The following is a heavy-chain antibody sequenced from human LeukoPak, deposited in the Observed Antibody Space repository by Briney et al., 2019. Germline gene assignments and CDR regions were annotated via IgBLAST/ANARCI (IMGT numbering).Heavy chain of an antibody. V-gene: IGHV3-30*02. Sequence: PGGSLRLSCAASGFTFSSYGMHWVRQAPGKGLEWVAFIRYDGSNKYYADSVKGRFTISRDNSKNTLYLQMNSLRAEDTAVYYCAKDSIVVVPAAVQALRGFSDWGQGTLVTVSS. J-gene: IGHJ4*02. CDR1: GFTFSSYG. CDR3: AKDSIVVVPAAVQALRGFSD. D-gene: IGHD2-2*01. CDR2: IRYDGSNK.